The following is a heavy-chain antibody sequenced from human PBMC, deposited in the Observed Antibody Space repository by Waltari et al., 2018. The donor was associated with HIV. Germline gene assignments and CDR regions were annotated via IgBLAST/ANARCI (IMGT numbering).Heavy chain of an antibody. J-gene: IGHJ6*02. CDR3: ARVTTVTGDSYFYYGMDV. CDR2: INPNSGGT. V-gene: IGHV1-2*06. Sequence: QVQLVQSGAEVRKPGASGKVSCKASGYTFTGYSLHWLRQAPGQGLEWMGRINPNSGGTNDAQKFQARVTMTRDTSIGAAYMELSSLRPNDTAVYYCARVTTVTGDSYFYYGMDVWGQGTTVTVSS. CDR1: GYTFTGYS. D-gene: IGHD4-17*01.